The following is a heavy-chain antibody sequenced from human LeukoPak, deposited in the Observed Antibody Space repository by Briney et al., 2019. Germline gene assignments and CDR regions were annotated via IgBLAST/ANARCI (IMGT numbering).Heavy chain of an antibody. Sequence: PGGSLRLSCAASGFTVTSNYMSGVRQAPGKGLEWISVIYSGGSTYYADSVKGRFTISRDNSKNTLYLQMNSLRAEDTAVYYCTLPYSSSWYVFYWGQGTLVTVSS. CDR3: TLPYSSSWYVFY. CDR2: IYSGGST. V-gene: IGHV3-53*01. J-gene: IGHJ4*02. D-gene: IGHD6-13*01. CDR1: GFTVTSNY.